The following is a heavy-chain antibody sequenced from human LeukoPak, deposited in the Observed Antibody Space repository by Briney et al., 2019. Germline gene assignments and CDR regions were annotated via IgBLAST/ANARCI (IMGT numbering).Heavy chain of an antibody. CDR3: AKSYYYDSSGYFGRPYYLDY. D-gene: IGHD3-22*01. J-gene: IGHJ4*02. CDR1: GFTFSSYA. CDR2: ISGSGGST. V-gene: IGHV3-23*01. Sequence: PGGSLRLSCAASGFTFSSYAMSWVRQAPGKGLEWVSAISGSGGSTYYADSVKGRFTISRDNSKNTLYLQMNSLRAEDTAVYYCAKSYYYDSSGYFGRPYYLDYWGQGTLVTVSS.